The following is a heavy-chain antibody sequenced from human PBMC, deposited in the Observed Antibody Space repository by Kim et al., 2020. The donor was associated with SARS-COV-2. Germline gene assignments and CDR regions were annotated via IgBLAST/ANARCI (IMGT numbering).Heavy chain of an antibody. V-gene: IGHV5-51*01. CDR1: GYSFTSYW. D-gene: IGHD2-15*01. CDR2: IYPGDSDT. J-gene: IGHJ6*02. Sequence: GESLKISCKGSGYSFTSYWIGWVRQMPGKGLEWMWIIYPGDSDTRYSPSFQGQVTISADKSISTAYLQWSSLKASDTAMYYCARHILGYCSGGSCYSGGMDVWGQGTTVSVSS. CDR3: ARHILGYCSGGSCYSGGMDV.